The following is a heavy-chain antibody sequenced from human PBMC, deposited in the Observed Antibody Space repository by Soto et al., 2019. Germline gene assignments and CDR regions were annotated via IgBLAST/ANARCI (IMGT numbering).Heavy chain of an antibody. CDR1: GFTFSSYA. CDR2: ISGSGGST. D-gene: IGHD6-13*01. J-gene: IGHJ4*02. Sequence: EVQLLESGGGLVQPGGSLRLSCAASGFTFSSYAMSWVRQAPGKGLEWVSAISGSGGSTYYADSVKGRFTISRDNSKNTLYLQMNSLRAEDTAVYYCAKVPYSCSWHSPTYYFDYWGQGTLVTVSS. CDR3: AKVPYSCSWHSPTYYFDY. V-gene: IGHV3-23*01.